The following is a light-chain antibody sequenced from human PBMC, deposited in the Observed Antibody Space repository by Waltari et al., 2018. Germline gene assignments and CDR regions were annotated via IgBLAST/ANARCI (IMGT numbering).Light chain of an antibody. Sequence: QLVLTQSPSASASLGASVKLTCTLSSGHSDYAIAWHQQQPGKGPRYLMKLNSEGSHNKGDGIPGRLSGSSSGAERYLTISSRQSEDEADYYCHAWRSGILVFAGGTKLTVL. CDR1: SGHSDYA. J-gene: IGLJ2*01. CDR2: LNSEGSH. CDR3: HAWRSGILV. V-gene: IGLV4-69*01.